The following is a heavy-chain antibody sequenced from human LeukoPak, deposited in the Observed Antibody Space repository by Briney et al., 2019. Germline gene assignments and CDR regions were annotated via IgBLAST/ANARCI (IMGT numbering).Heavy chain of an antibody. CDR1: GGTFSSYA. CDR2: IIPIFGTA. D-gene: IGHD6-6*01. CDR3: ARDSRYSSSSDAFDI. Sequence: EASVKVSCXASGGTFSSYAISWVRQAPGQGLEWMGRIIPIFGTANYAQKFQGRVTITTDESTSTAYMELSSLRSEDTAVYYCARDSRYSSSSDAFDIWGQGTMVTVSS. J-gene: IGHJ3*02. V-gene: IGHV1-69*05.